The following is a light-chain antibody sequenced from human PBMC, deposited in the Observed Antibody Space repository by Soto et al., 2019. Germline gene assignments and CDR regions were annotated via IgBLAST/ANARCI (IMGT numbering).Light chain of an antibody. J-gene: IGKJ5*01. CDR1: QSVTSNY. V-gene: IGKV3-11*01. CDR3: QQRSNWPPIT. CDR2: DAS. Sequence: EIVVPQSRGTLSLSPGERATLSCGASQSVTSNYLAWYQQKPGQAPRLLIYDASNRATGIPARFSGSGSGTDFTLTISSLEPEDFAVYYCQQRSNWPPITFGQGTRLEI.